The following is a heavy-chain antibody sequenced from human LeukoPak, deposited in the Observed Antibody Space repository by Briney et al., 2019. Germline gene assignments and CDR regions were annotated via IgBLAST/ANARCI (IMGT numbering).Heavy chain of an antibody. V-gene: IGHV4-39*07. J-gene: IGHJ3*02. Sequence: SETLSLTCTLSGGSISSSSYYWDWIRQPPGKGLEWIGSIYYSGTTYYNPSLKSRVTISVDTSKNQFSLKLSSVTAADTAVYYCARGVPTDARITIFGVAISHRDAFDIRGQGTMVTVSS. D-gene: IGHD3-3*01. CDR1: GGSISSSSYY. CDR3: ARGVPTDARITIFGVAISHRDAFDI. CDR2: IYYSGTT.